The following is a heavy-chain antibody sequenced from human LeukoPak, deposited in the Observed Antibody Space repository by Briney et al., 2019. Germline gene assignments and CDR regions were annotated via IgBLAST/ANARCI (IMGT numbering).Heavy chain of an antibody. D-gene: IGHD5-24*01. CDR2: ISGSGGST. Sequence: PGGSLRLSCAASGFTFISYAMSWVRQAPGKGLEWVSAISGSGGSTYYADSVKGRFTISRDNSKNTLYLQMNSLRAEDTAVYYCAKGAASVEMAIADHWGQGTLVTVSS. V-gene: IGHV3-23*01. CDR1: GFTFISYA. J-gene: IGHJ4*02. CDR3: AKGAASVEMAIADH.